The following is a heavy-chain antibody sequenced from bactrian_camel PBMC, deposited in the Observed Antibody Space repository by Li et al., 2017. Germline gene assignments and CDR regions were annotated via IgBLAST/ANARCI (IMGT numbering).Heavy chain of an antibody. V-gene: IGHV3-2*01. D-gene: IGHD4*01. CDR2: MYSSSSGT. CDR3: VRGTTGYYSNYALFGFGY. Sequence: VQLVESGGGLVQPGGSLRLSCVASGFAFSSNYMSWVRQAPGKGLEWVSSMYSSSSGTYYADSVKGRFTISRDNAKNTVYLQLNSLKPEDTAKYYCVRGTTGYYSNYALFGFGYWGQGTQVTVS. CDR1: GFAFSSNY. J-gene: IGHJ6*01.